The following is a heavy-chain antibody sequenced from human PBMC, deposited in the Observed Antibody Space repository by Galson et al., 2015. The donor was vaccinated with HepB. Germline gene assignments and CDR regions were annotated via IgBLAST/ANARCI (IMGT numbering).Heavy chain of an antibody. CDR1: GYPFNAYN. CDR2: ISPDSSNI. Sequence: SVKVSCKASGYPFNAYNINWVRQAPGRGLQWVASISPDSSNIYTAQNLRGRLTVTTDTATNTPYMELKSLKSVDTAVYYCARESHMTKVNTGFDIWGQGTMVTVSS. CDR3: ARESHMTKVNTGFDI. V-gene: IGHV1-18*01. J-gene: IGHJ5*02. D-gene: IGHD4-17*01.